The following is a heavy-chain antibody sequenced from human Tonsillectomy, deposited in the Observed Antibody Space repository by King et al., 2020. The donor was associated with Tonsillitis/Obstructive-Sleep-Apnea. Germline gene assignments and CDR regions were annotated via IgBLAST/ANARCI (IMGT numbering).Heavy chain of an antibody. J-gene: IGHJ4*02. CDR2: ISGSGGST. Sequence: VQLVESGGGLVQPGGSLRLSCSASGFTFSNYAMTWVRQAPGKGLECVSAISGSGGSTYYADSVKGRFTISRDNSKNTLYLQMNSLRVEDTAVYYCAITMVRGVFPHDLPLDYWGQGTLVTVSS. V-gene: IGHV3-23*04. CDR1: GFTFSNYA. CDR3: AITMVRGVFPHDLPLDY. D-gene: IGHD3-10*01.